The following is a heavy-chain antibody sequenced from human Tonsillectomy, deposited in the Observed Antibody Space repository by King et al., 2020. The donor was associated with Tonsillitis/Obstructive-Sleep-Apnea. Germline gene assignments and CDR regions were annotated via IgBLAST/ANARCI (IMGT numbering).Heavy chain of an antibody. J-gene: IGHJ6*03. CDR1: GFTFRSYV. V-gene: IGHV3-30*01. CDR2: ISHDGGNK. CDR3: ARDHFMDV. Sequence: VQLVESGGGVVQPGRSLRLSCAASGFTFRSYVMHWVRQAPGKGLGWVAFISHDGGNKYFADSVKGRFTISRDNSKNTLYLQMNSLSTDDTAVYYCARDHFMDVWGKGTTVTVSS.